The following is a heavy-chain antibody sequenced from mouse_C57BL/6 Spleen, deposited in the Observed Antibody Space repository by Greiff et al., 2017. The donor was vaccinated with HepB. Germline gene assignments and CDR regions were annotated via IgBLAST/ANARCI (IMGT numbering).Heavy chain of an antibody. CDR2: IDPETGGN. CDR1: GYTFTDYE. Sequence: VKLQQSGAELVRPGASVTLSCKASGYTFTDYEMHWVNQTPVHGLEWIGAIDPETGGNAYNQKFKGKAILTADKSSSTAYMELRSLTSEDSAVYYGTIKKTRGYYFDYWGQGTTLTVSS. D-gene: IGHD1-3*01. CDR3: TIKKTRGYYFDY. V-gene: IGHV1-15*01. J-gene: IGHJ2*01.